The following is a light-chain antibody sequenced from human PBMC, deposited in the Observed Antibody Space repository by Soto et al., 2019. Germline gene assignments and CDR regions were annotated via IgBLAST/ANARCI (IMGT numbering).Light chain of an antibody. J-gene: IGLJ2*01. CDR2: GSS. V-gene: IGLV1-40*01. CDR3: HSYDSSLSGVV. CDR1: SSNIGAGYD. Sequence: QSVLTQPPSVSGAPGQRVTISCTGSSSNIGAGYDVHWYQHLPRTAPKLLIYGSSSRPSGVPVRFSGSKSGTSASLAITGLQAEDEADYYCHSYDSSLSGVVFGGGTKLTVL.